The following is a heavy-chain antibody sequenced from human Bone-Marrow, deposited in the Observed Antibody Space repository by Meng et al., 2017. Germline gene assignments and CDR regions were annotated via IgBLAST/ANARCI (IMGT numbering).Heavy chain of an antibody. CDR2: INSDGSST. V-gene: IGHV3-74*01. D-gene: IGHD7-27*01. CDR3: ATGVGY. Sequence: GESLKISCAASGFTFSSYWMHWVRQAPGKGLVWVSRINSDGSSTSYADSVKGRFTISRDNAKNTLYLQMNSLRVEDTAVYYCATGVGYWGQGTLVTVSS. CDR1: GFTFSSYW. J-gene: IGHJ4*02.